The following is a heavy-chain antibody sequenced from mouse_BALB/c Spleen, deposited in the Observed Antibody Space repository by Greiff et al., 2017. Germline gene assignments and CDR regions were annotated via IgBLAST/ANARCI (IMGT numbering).Heavy chain of an antibody. J-gene: IGHJ3*01. CDR1: SYTFTDYA. Sequence: QVQLKESGPELVRPGVSVKISCKGSSYTFTDYAMHWVKQSHAKSLEWIGVISTYYGNTNYNQKFKGKATMTVDKSSSTAYMELARLTSEDSAVYYCARAIYYDSGFAYWGQGTLVTVSA. D-gene: IGHD2-4*01. CDR3: ARAIYYDSGFAY. CDR2: ISTYYGNT. V-gene: IGHV1-67*01.